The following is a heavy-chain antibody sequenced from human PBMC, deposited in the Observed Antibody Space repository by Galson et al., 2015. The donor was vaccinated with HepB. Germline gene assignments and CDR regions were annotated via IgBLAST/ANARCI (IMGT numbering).Heavy chain of an antibody. Sequence: SVKVSCKASGGTFSSYAISWVRQAPGQGLEWMGGIIPIFGTADYAQKFQGRVTITADESTSTAYMELSSLRSEDTAVYYCASPRPGRSVTMLAAAPYGMDVWGQGTTVTVSS. D-gene: IGHD4-17*01. CDR3: ASPRPGRSVTMLAAAPYGMDV. J-gene: IGHJ6*02. V-gene: IGHV1-69*13. CDR2: IIPIFGTA. CDR1: GGTFSSYA.